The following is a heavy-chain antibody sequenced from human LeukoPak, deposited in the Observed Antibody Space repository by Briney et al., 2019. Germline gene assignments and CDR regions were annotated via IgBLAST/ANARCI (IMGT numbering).Heavy chain of an antibody. V-gene: IGHV1-2*06. J-gene: IGHJ5*02. CDR1: GYTFTGYY. CDR2: INPNSGGT. D-gene: IGHD2-15*01. Sequence: GASVNVSCKAAGYTFTGYYMFWVRQAPGQGLEWMGRINPNSGGTNYAQKFQGRVTMTRDTSISTAYMELSRLRSGDTAVYYCARGYCSGGSCYSVENWFDPWGQGTLVTVSS. CDR3: ARGYCSGGSCYSVENWFDP.